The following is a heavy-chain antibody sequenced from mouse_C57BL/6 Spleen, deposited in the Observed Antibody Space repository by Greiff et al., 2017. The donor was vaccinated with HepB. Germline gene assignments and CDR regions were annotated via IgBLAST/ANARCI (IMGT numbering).Heavy chain of an antibody. D-gene: IGHD2-2*01. Sequence: VHLVESGAELVRPGTSVKVSCKASGYAFTNYLIEWVKQRPGQGLEWIGVINPGSGGTNYNEKFKGKATLTADKSSSTAYMQLSSLTSEDSAVYFCARGLRRDWYFDVWGTGTTVTVSS. J-gene: IGHJ1*03. CDR1: GYAFTNYL. V-gene: IGHV1-54*01. CDR2: INPGSGGT. CDR3: ARGLRRDWYFDV.